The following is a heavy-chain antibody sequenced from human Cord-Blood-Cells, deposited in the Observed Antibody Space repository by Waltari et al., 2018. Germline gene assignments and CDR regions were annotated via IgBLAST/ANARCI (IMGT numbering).Heavy chain of an antibody. J-gene: IGHJ4*02. CDR1: GGTFSSYA. D-gene: IGHD2-15*01. Sequence: QVQLVQSGAEVKKPGSSVKVSCKASGGTFSSYAISWVRQAPGQGLEWVGGIIPIFGTANYAQKFQGRVTITADESTSTAYMELSSLRSEDTAVYYCARGYCSGGSCYFDYWGQGTLVTVSS. CDR2: IIPIFGTA. CDR3: ARGYCSGGSCYFDY. V-gene: IGHV1-69*01.